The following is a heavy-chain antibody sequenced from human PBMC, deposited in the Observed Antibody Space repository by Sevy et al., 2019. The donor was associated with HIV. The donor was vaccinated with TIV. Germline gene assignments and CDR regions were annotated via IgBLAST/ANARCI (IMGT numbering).Heavy chain of an antibody. CDR3: ARDTRSGDLFDY. CDR1: GYSFTNYW. V-gene: IGHV5-51*01. J-gene: IGHJ4*02. Sequence: GESLKISCKGSGYSFTNYWIDWVRQVPGKGLEWMGIIYPGDSDTRYSPSFQGQVTISADKSIRTAYLQWSSLKASDTAMYYCARDTRSGDLFDYWGQGTLVTVSS. D-gene: IGHD3-10*01. CDR2: IYPGDSDT.